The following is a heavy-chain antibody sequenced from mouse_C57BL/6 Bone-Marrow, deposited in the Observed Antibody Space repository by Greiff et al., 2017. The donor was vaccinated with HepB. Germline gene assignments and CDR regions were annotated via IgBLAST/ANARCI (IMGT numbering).Heavy chain of an antibody. D-gene: IGHD1-1*01. V-gene: IGHV1-9*01. J-gene: IGHJ4*01. CDR3: ARRITTVVAYYYAMDY. Sequence: VKLMESGAELMKPGASVKLSCKATGYTFTGYWIEWVKQRPGHGLEWIGEILPGSGSTNYNEKFKGKATFTADTSSNTAYMQLSSLTTEDSAIYYCARRITTVVAYYYAMDYWGQGTSVTVSS. CDR2: ILPGSGST. CDR1: GYTFTGYW.